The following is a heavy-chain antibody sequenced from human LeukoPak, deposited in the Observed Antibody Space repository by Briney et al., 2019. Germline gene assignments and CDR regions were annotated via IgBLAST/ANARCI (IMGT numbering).Heavy chain of an antibody. Sequence: PSDTLSLTCSVSRGSISSNYWSWIRQPPGKPLDWIGYIYYSGSTTYNPSLKSRVTISLDTSKNQFSLKLRSVTAADTAVYYCARHREFSSSGNYFDYWGQGTLVTVSS. CDR2: IYYSGST. CDR3: ARHREFSSSGNYFDY. J-gene: IGHJ4*02. D-gene: IGHD6-6*01. V-gene: IGHV4-59*08. CDR1: RGSISSNY.